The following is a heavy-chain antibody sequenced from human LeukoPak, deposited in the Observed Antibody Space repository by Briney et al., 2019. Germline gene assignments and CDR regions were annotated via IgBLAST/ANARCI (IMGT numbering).Heavy chain of an antibody. CDR3: ARPPGIAAAWFDP. D-gene: IGHD6-13*01. J-gene: IGHJ5*02. CDR1: GFTFSSYW. Sequence: PGGSLRLSCAASGFTFSSYWMGWIRQPPGKGLEWIGSFDNSGSTYYNPSLKSRVTISVDTSKDQFSLKLTSVTAADTAVYYCARPPGIAAAWFDPWGQGTLVTVSS. V-gene: IGHV4-39*01. CDR2: FDNSGST.